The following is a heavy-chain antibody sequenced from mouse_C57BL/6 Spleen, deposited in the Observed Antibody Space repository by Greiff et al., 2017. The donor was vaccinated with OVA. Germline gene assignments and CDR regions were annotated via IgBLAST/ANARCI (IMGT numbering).Heavy chain of an antibody. V-gene: IGHV1-80*01. Sequence: QVQLKQPGAELVKPGASVKISCKASGYAFSSYWMNWVKQRPGKGLEWIGQIYPGDGDTNYNGKFKGKATLTADKSSSTAYMQLSSLTSEDSAVYFCARSGPPYAMDYWGQGTSVTVSS. CDR2: IYPGDGDT. CDR1: GYAFSSYW. J-gene: IGHJ4*01. D-gene: IGHD3-1*01. CDR3: ARSGPPYAMDY.